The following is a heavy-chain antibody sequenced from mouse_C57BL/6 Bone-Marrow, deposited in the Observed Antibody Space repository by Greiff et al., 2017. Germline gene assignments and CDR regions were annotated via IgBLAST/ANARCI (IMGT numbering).Heavy chain of an antibody. D-gene: IGHD2-3*01. CDR3: ARLRLLREAMDY. V-gene: IGHV5-16*01. Sequence: EVKLVESEGGLVQPGSSMKLSCTASGFTFSDYYMAWVRQVPEKGLEWVANINYDGSSTYYLDSLKGRFIISRDNAKNILYLQMSSLKSEDTATYYCARLRLLREAMDYWGQGTSVTVSS. CDR2: INYDGSST. CDR1: GFTFSDYY. J-gene: IGHJ4*01.